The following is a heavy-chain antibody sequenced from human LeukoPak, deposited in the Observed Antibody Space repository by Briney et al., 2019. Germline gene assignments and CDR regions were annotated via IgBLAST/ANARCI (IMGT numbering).Heavy chain of an antibody. CDR3: AKMDYGSENYYLDY. Sequence: PSETLSLTCTVSGGSVSSGSYYWSWIRQPPGKGLEWIGFIHYSGSSGYNPSLRSRVTMSVDTSKNQISLKLTSVTAADTAVYYCAKMDYGSENYYLDYWAQGTLVTVSS. CDR2: IHYSGSS. D-gene: IGHD3-10*01. J-gene: IGHJ4*02. V-gene: IGHV4-61*01. CDR1: GGSVSSGSYY.